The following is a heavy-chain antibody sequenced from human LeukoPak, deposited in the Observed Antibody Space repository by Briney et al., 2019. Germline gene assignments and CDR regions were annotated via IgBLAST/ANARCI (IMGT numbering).Heavy chain of an antibody. Sequence: SETLSLTCTVSGGSISSYYWSWIRQPPGKGLEWIGYIYYSGSTNYKPSLKSRVTISVDTSKNQFSLKLSSVTAADTAVYYCAREGDYDYVWGSYRYNWFDPWGQGTLVTVSS. CDR2: IYYSGST. J-gene: IGHJ5*02. CDR3: AREGDYDYVWGSYRYNWFDP. CDR1: GGSISSYY. V-gene: IGHV4-59*12. D-gene: IGHD3-16*02.